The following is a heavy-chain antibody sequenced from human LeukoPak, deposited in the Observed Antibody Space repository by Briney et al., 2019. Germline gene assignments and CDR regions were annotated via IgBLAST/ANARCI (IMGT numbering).Heavy chain of an antibody. Sequence: GESLKISCKASGYGFSTYWIGWVRQMTGKGLEWMAIIYPSDSDTRYSPSFQGQVTISADKSISTAYLQWSSLKASDTAMYYCARRTFTGTTDYYYYYMDVWGKGTTVTVSS. J-gene: IGHJ6*03. V-gene: IGHV5-51*01. CDR2: IYPSDSDT. CDR1: GYGFSTYW. D-gene: IGHD1-7*01. CDR3: ARRTFTGTTDYYYYYMDV.